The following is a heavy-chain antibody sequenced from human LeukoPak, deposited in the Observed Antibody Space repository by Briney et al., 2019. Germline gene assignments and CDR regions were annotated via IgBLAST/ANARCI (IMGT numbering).Heavy chain of an antibody. V-gene: IGHV3-15*07. CDR2: IRSKIDGGAT. CDR1: GFNVNNAW. CDR3: YTSINDY. Sequence: GGSLRLSCAASGFNVNNAWMSWVRQAPGKGLEWVGRIRSKIDGGATDYAAPVKGRFTISRDDSKNTLYLQINSLKIEDTAMYYCYTSINDYWGQGTLVTVSS. J-gene: IGHJ4*02. D-gene: IGHD2-21*01.